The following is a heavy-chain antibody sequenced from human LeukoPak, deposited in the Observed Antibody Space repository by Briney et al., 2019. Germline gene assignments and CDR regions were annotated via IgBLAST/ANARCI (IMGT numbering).Heavy chain of an antibody. CDR2: IWYDGSNK. D-gene: IGHD3-22*01. CDR1: GFTFSSYG. J-gene: IGHJ4*02. Sequence: PGGSLRLSCAASGFTFSSYGMHWVRQAPGKGLEWVAVIWYDGSNKYYADSVKGRFTISRDNSKNTLYLQMNSLRAEDTAVYYCASSSGYYYGGFDYWGQGTLVTVSS. CDR3: ASSSGYYYGGFDY. V-gene: IGHV3-33*01.